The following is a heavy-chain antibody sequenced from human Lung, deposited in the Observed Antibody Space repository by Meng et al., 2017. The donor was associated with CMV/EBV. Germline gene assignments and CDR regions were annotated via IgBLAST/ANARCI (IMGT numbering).Heavy chain of an antibody. CDR1: GFTFSSYA. V-gene: IGHV3-23*01. D-gene: IGHD2-2*01. CDR2: ISGSGGST. CDR3: AKDPVPAALYYFDY. Sequence: SRAASGFTFSSYAMSWVRQAPGKGLEWVSAISGSGGSTYYADSVKGRFTISRDNPKNTLYLQMNSLRAEDTAVYYCAKDPVPAALYYFDYLGQGXLVTVSS. J-gene: IGHJ4*01.